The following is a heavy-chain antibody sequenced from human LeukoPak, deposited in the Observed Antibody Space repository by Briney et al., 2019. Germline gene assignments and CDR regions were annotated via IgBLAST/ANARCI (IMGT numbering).Heavy chain of an antibody. J-gene: IGHJ3*02. D-gene: IGHD1-1*01. CDR1: GGSFSGYY. CDR3: ARVPERLNAFDI. CDR2: IYYSGST. Sequence: SETLSLTCAVYGGSFSGYYWSWIRQPPGKGLEWIGYIYYSGSTYYNPSLKSRVTISVDTSKNQFSLKLSSVTAADTAVYYCARVPERLNAFDIWGQGTMVTVSS. V-gene: IGHV4-30-4*01.